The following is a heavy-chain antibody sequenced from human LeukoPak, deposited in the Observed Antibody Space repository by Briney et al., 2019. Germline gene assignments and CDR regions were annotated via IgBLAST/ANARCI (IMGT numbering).Heavy chain of an antibody. CDR2: IYHSGST. CDR3: ARHALGYCTNGVCYKHYYYYMDV. J-gene: IGHJ6*03. CDR1: SGSISSGGYS. Sequence: PSETLSLTCAISSGSISSGGYSWSWIRQPPGKGLEWIGYIYHSGSTNYNPSLKSRVTISVDRSKNQFSLKLSSVTAADTAVYYCARHALGYCTNGVCYKHYYYYMDVWGKGTTVTVSS. V-gene: IGHV4-30-2*01. D-gene: IGHD2-8*01.